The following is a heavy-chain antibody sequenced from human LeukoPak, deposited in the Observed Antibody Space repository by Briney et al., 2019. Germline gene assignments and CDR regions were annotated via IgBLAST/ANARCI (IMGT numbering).Heavy chain of an antibody. Sequence: PSGTLSLTCTVSVGSISSYYWSWIRQPAGKGLEWIGRIYTSGSTNYNPSLKSRVTMSVDTSKNQFSLKLSSVTAADTAVYYCAREGVYYGSGSRYYYYYMDVWGKGTTVTISS. V-gene: IGHV4-4*07. CDR3: AREGVYYGSGSRYYYYYMDV. CDR1: VGSISSYY. CDR2: IYTSGST. J-gene: IGHJ6*03. D-gene: IGHD3-10*01.